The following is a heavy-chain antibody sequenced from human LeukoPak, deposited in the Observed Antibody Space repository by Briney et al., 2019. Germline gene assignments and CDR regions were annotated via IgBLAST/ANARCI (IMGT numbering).Heavy chain of an antibody. V-gene: IGHV3-21*01. CDR3: ARGYCSGGSCYSAFDY. Sequence: GGSLRLSCAASGFTFSSYSMNWVRQAPGKGLEWVSSISSSSSYIYYADSVKGRFTISRDKAKNSLYLQMNSLRAEDTAVYYCARGYCSGGSCYSAFDYWGQGTLVTVSS. D-gene: IGHD2-15*01. CDR1: GFTFSSYS. CDR2: ISSSSSYI. J-gene: IGHJ4*02.